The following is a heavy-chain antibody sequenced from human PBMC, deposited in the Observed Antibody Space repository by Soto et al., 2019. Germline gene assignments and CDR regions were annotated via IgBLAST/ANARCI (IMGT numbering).Heavy chain of an antibody. V-gene: IGHV3-53*01. D-gene: IGHD5-12*01. CDR3: ARAPGGYTLGYYYYGMDV. CDR2: IYSGGST. CDR1: GFTVSSNY. J-gene: IGHJ6*02. Sequence: PGESLRLSCAASGFTVSSNYMSWVRQAPGKGLEWVSVIYSGGSTYYADSVKGRFTISRDNSKNTLYLQMNSLRAEDTAVYYCARAPGGYTLGYYYYGMDVWGQGTTVTVSS.